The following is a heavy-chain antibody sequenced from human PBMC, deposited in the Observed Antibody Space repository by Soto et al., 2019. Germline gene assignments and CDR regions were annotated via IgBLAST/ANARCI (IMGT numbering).Heavy chain of an antibody. J-gene: IGHJ5*02. D-gene: IGHD6-19*01. V-gene: IGHV4-4*02. Sequence: QVQLQESGPGLVKPSGTLSLTCAVSGGSITTDNWWTWVRQPPGKGLEWIGEVYHSGAANYSPSLKSRVSISVDKSKNQFSLKVTSVTAADTAVYYCARMPAGTSGWYLGWFDPWGQGNLVTVSS. CDR1: GGSITTDNW. CDR2: VYHSGAA. CDR3: ARMPAGTSGWYLGWFDP.